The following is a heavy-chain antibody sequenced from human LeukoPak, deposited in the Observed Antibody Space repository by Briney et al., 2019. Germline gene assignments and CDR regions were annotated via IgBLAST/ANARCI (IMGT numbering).Heavy chain of an antibody. CDR3: AKDPNWDRGY. J-gene: IGHJ4*02. CDR1: GFTFDDYA. D-gene: IGHD3-10*01. CDR2: IGTSAGST. V-gene: IGHV3-23*01. Sequence: GGSPRLSCAASGFTFDDYAMHWVRQAPGKGLEYVSGIGTSAGSTIYADSVKGRFTISRDNSKNTVYLQMDSLRVEDTAVYYCAKDPNWDRGYWGQGTLVTVSS.